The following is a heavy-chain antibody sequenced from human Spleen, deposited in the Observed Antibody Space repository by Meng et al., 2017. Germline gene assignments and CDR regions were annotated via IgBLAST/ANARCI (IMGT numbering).Heavy chain of an antibody. Sequence: QVHLVPCVVGVVKTSETLSRPCSVYGWSFSGYHWIWIRQPPGKGLEGIGEINHSGSTNYNPSLKSRVNISVDTSQNNLSLKLSSVTAADSAVYYCARGPTTMAHDFDYWGQGTLVTVSS. CDR2: INHSGST. CDR3: ARGPTTMAHDFDY. CDR1: GWSFSGYH. V-gene: IGHV4-34*02. J-gene: IGHJ4*02. D-gene: IGHD4-11*01.